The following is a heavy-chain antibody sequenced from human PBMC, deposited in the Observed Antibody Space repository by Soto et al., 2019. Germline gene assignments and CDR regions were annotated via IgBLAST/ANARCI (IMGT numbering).Heavy chain of an antibody. CDR1: GGTFSSYA. CDR2: IIPIFGTA. J-gene: IGHJ6*02. Sequence: QVQLVQSGAEVKKPGSSVKVSCKASGGTFSSYAISWVRQAPGQGLEWMGGIIPIFGTANYAQKFQGRVTITADEATSPAYMELSSLRSEDTAVYYCARRGYLRPYYYYGMDVWGQGTTVTVSS. CDR3: ARRGYLRPYYYYGMDV. V-gene: IGHV1-69*01. D-gene: IGHD5-18*01.